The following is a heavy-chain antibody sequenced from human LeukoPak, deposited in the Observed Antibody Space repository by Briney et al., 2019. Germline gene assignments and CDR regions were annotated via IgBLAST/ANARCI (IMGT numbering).Heavy chain of an antibody. CDR3: AREVFTPSYNYYYMDV. D-gene: IGHD2-2*02. J-gene: IGHJ6*03. CDR1: GFTVNNNY. CDR2: ISSGGFT. Sequence: GGSLRLSRAASGFTVNNNYMSWVRQPPGKGLEWVSVISSGGFTSHADSVRGRFTISRDNSKNTVYLHMNSLRGEDTAVYYCAREVFTPSYNYYYMDVWGKGTMVIVSS. V-gene: IGHV3-53*01.